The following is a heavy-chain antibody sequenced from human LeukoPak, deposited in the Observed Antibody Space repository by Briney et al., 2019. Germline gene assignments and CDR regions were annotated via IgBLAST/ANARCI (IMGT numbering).Heavy chain of an antibody. D-gene: IGHD3-22*01. CDR3: ARVHDSSGYYAAHFDY. Sequence: ASVKVSCKASGGTFSSYAISWVRQAPGQGLEWMGRIIPIFGIANYAQKFQGRVTITADKSTSTAYMELSSLRSEDTAVYYCARVHDSSGYYAAHFDYWGQGTLVTVSS. CDR1: GGTFSSYA. V-gene: IGHV1-69*04. J-gene: IGHJ4*02. CDR2: IIPIFGIA.